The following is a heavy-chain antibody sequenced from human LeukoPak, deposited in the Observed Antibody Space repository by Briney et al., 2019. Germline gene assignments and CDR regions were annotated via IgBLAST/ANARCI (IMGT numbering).Heavy chain of an antibody. D-gene: IGHD3-9*01. V-gene: IGHV4-59*08. CDR3: ASLAFFYDILTGYYTPSYFDY. CDR1: GGSISSYY. J-gene: IGHJ4*02. Sequence: SETLSLTCTVSGGSISSYYWSWIRQPPGKGLEWIGYIYYSGSTNYNPSLKSRVTISVDTSKNQFSLKLSSVTAADTAVYYCASLAFFYDILTGYYTPSYFDYWGQGTLVTVSS. CDR2: IYYSGST.